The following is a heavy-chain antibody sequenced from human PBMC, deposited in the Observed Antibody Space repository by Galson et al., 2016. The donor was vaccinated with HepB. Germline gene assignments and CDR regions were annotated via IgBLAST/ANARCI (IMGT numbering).Heavy chain of an antibody. CDR1: GFSFSRYG. CDR3: ARGSNYLDY. J-gene: IGHJ4*02. CDR2: IWYDGSNE. Sequence: SLRLSCAASGFSFSRYGMHWVRRAPGKGLEWVAVIWYDGSNEYYADSVKGRFTISRDNSKTTLYLQMNSLRAEDTAVYYCARGSNYLDYWGQGTLVTVSS. V-gene: IGHV3-33*01.